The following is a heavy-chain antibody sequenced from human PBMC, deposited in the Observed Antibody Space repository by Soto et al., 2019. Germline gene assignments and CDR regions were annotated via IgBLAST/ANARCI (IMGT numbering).Heavy chain of an antibody. CDR3: AKSEQWLVGHYAFAI. V-gene: IGHV1-18*01. J-gene: IGHJ3*02. D-gene: IGHD6-19*01. CDR1: GYTFTSYG. Sequence: ASVKVSCKASGYTFTSYGISWVRQAPGQGLEWMGWISAYNGNTNYAQKLQGRVTMTTDTSTSTAYMELRSLRSDDTAVYYCAKSEQWLVGHYAFAIWGQGTMVTVSS. CDR2: ISAYNGNT.